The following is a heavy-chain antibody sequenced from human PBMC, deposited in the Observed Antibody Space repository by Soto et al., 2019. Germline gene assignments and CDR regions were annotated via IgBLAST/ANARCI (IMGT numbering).Heavy chain of an antibody. V-gene: IGHV1-18*01. CDR3: ARETGNSFDY. Sequence: HVQLVQSGGELKKPGASVKVSCNPSGYTFNTYFITWVRQAPGQGLEWMGWISPHNGNTNYAEKFQGRVTMTADTITKTAYMELRNLRIDDTAVYYCARETGNSFDYLGQGTPVTVSS. J-gene: IGHJ4*02. CDR2: ISPHNGNT. CDR1: GYTFNTYF.